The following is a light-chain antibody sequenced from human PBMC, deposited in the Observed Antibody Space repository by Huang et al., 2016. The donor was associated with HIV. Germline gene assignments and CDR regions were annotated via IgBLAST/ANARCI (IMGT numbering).Light chain of an antibody. CDR1: ESLNNE. V-gene: IGKV3-15*01. CDR3: QQYSNWPPMYT. J-gene: IGKJ2*01. CDR2: RTS. Sequence: EVVMTQSPGTLSVSPGKRATLSCKTSESLNNELVWYQQKPGQAPRLLIYRTSTRATGVPARFSGGVSGTEFTLTISSLQSEDFGIYYCQQYSNWPPMYTFGQGTKLEI.